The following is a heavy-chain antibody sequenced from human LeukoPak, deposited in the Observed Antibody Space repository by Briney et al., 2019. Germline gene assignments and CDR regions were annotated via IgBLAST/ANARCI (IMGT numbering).Heavy chain of an antibody. D-gene: IGHD1-26*01. Sequence: GGSLRLSCAASGFTFSSYGMSWVRQAPGKGLEWVSAISGSGASTSYADSVKGRFSISRDNSKNTLYLQMNSLRAEDTAVYYCAGYSGSYPLYYWGQGTLVTVSS. V-gene: IGHV3-23*01. CDR2: ISGSGAST. CDR1: GFTFSSYG. CDR3: AGYSGSYPLYY. J-gene: IGHJ4*02.